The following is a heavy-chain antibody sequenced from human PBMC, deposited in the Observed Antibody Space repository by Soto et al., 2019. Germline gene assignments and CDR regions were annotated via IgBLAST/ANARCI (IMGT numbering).Heavy chain of an antibody. V-gene: IGHV4-59*12. D-gene: IGHD2-21*01. CDR3: ARDQRSVYFLSAYGGYYYGMDV. CDR2: IYYSGST. CDR1: GGSISSYY. J-gene: IGHJ6*02. Sequence: PSETLSLTCTVSGGSISSYYWSWIRQPPGKGLEWIGYIYYSGSTNYNPSLKSRVTISVDTSKNQFSLKLNSVTPEDTAVYYCARDQRSVYFLSAYGGYYYGMDVWGQGTTVTVSS.